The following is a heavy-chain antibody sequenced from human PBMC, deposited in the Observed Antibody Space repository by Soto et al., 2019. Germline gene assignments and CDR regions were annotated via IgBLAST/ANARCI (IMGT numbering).Heavy chain of an antibody. V-gene: IGHV1-69*13. CDR2: IIPIFGTA. CDR1: GGTFSSYA. D-gene: IGHD2-2*01. J-gene: IGHJ5*02. CDR3: ARNIVVVPAAYKYNWFDP. Sequence: SVKVSCKGSGGTFSSYAISWVRQAPGQGREWMGGIIPIFGTANYAQKLQGRVTITADESTSTAYMELSSLRSEDTAVYYCARNIVVVPAAYKYNWFDPWGQGTLVTVSS.